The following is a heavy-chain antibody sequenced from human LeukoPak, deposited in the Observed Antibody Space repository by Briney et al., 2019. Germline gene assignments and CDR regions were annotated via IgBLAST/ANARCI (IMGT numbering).Heavy chain of an antibody. Sequence: AASVRVSCTTSGYTFTNYDINWVRQATGQGLEWMGWMNPNSGNTGYAQKFQGRVSMTRNTSISTAYMELSSLRSEDTAVYYCARAEMATIGEMGFDYWGQGTLVTVSS. V-gene: IGHV1-8*01. CDR3: ARAEMATIGEMGFDY. D-gene: IGHD5-24*01. J-gene: IGHJ4*02. CDR2: MNPNSGNT. CDR1: GYTFTNYD.